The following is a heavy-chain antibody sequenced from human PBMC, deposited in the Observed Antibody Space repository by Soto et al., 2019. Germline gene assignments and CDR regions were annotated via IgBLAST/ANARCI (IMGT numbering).Heavy chain of an antibody. J-gene: IGHJ4*02. CDR3: ARRYCSSTSCLFDY. V-gene: IGHV3-48*03. CDR1: GFTFSGYE. D-gene: IGHD2-2*01. Sequence: GGSLRLSCAASGFTFSGYEMNWVRQAPGKGLEWVSCISSSGSTIFYADSVKGRFTISRDNARNSLYLQMNSLRAEDTAVYYCARRYCSSTSCLFDYWGQGALVTVSS. CDR2: ISSSGSTI.